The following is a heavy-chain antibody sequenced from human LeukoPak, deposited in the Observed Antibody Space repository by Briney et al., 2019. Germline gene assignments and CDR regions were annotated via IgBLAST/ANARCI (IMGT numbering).Heavy chain of an antibody. D-gene: IGHD6-19*01. Sequence: PGGSLRLSCAASGFTFSSYSMNWVRQAPGKGLEWVSYISSSSTIYYADSVKGRFTISRDNAKNSLYLQMNSLRDEDTAVYYCARDYRHSSGRYDYWGQGTLVTVSS. V-gene: IGHV3-48*02. CDR1: GFTFSSYS. CDR3: ARDYRHSSGRYDY. J-gene: IGHJ4*02. CDR2: ISSSSTI.